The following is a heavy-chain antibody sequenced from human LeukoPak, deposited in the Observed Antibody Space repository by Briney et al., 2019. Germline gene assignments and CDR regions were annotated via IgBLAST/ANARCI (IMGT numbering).Heavy chain of an antibody. CDR3: VRDSSSWVGPYYYYYGMDV. V-gene: IGHV3-21*01. CDR2: ISSSSSYI. D-gene: IGHD6-13*01. CDR1: GFTFSSYS. J-gene: IGHJ6*02. Sequence: GGSLRLSCAASGFTFSSYSMNWVRQAPGKGLEWVSSISSSSSYIYYADSVKGRFTISRDNAKNSLYLQMNSLRAEDTAVYYCVRDSSSWVGPYYYYYGMDVWGQGTTVTVSS.